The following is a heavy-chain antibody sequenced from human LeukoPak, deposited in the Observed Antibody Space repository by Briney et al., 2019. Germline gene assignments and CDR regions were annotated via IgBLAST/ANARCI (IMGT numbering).Heavy chain of an antibody. J-gene: IGHJ1*01. CDR3: ARGTTRDILTGYYRDEYFQH. Sequence: ASVKVSCKASGYTFTSYGISWVRQAPGQGLEWMGWITPYNGDTRYAQRLEGRVTMSTDTSTSTAYMDLRSLRSDDTAVYYCARGTTRDILTGYYRDEYFQHWGQGPLVTVS. CDR2: ITPYNGDT. V-gene: IGHV1-18*01. CDR1: GYTFTSYG. D-gene: IGHD3-9*01.